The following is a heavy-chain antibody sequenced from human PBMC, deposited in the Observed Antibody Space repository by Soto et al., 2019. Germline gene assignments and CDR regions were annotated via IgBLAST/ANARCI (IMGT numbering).Heavy chain of an antibody. V-gene: IGHV3-48*03. CDR2: ISSSGSTI. J-gene: IGHJ6*02. Sequence: PVGSLRLSCAASGFTFSSYEMNWVRQAPGKGLEWVSYISSSGSTIYYADSVKGRFTISRDNAKNSLYLQMNSLRAEDTAVYYCARGSPDYYYYYGMDVWGQGTTVTVSS. CDR3: ARGSPDYYYYYGMDV. CDR1: GFTFSSYE.